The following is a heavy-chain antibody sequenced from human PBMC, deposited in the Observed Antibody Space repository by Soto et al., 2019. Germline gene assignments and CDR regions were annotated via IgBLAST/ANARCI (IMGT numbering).Heavy chain of an antibody. J-gene: IGHJ5*02. V-gene: IGHV4-59*12. CDR3: AKEKISTSCCNWFDP. D-gene: IGHD2-2*01. CDR2: IYHSGHT. CDR1: GGSISSDY. Sequence: SETLSLTCTVSGGSISSDYWSWIRQSPGKGLEWIGHIYHSGHTNYNPSLKSRITISVDTSKNQFSLKLSSVTAADTAVYYCAKEKISTSCCNWFDPWGQGTLVTVSS.